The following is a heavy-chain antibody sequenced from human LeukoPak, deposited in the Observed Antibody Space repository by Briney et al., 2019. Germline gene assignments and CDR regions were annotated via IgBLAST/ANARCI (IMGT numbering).Heavy chain of an antibody. Sequence: SETLSLTCAVYGESFSAYYWTWIRRAPGKGLEFIGEINHSGSTSYNPSLQSRVTMSVDTSKSQFSLTLSSLTAADTAEYYCARLKPPRYYFDYWGQGIQVIVSS. CDR1: GESFSAYY. CDR3: ARLKPPRYYFDY. D-gene: IGHD1-14*01. CDR2: INHSGST. J-gene: IGHJ4*02. V-gene: IGHV4-34*01.